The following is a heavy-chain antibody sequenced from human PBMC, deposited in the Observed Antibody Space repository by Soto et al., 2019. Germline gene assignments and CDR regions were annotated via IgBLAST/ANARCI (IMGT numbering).Heavy chain of an antibody. D-gene: IGHD2-21*02. CDR2: ISYDGSNK. CDR3: ARGPRYCGGDCYLAY. CDR1: GFTFSSYA. Sequence: QVQLVESGGGVVQPGRSLRLSCAASGFTFSSYAMHWVRQAPGKGLEWVAVISYDGSNKYYADSVKGRFTISRDNSKNTLYLQMNSLRAEDKAVYYCARGPRYCGGDCYLAYWGQGTLVTVSS. V-gene: IGHV3-30-3*01. J-gene: IGHJ4*02.